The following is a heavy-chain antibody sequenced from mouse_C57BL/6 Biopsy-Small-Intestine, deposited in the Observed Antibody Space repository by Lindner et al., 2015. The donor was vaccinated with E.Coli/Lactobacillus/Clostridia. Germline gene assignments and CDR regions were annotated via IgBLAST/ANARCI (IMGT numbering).Heavy chain of an antibody. D-gene: IGHD2-4*01. CDR2: IYPRSGNT. CDR1: GYTFTSYW. Sequence: VQLQESGAELAKPGASVKLSCKASGYTFTSYWMHWVKQSLEWIGEIYPRSGNTYYNEKFKGKATLTADKSSSTAYMELRSLTSEDSAVYFCARGRDYLFAYWGQGTLVTVSA. V-gene: IGHV1-81*01. J-gene: IGHJ3*01. CDR3: ARGRDYLFAY.